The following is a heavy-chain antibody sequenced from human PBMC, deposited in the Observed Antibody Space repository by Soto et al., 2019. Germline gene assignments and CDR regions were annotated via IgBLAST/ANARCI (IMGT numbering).Heavy chain of an antibody. D-gene: IGHD5-18*01. CDR3: ARAGGYSYGGMYYYYYGMDV. J-gene: IGHJ6*02. Sequence: SETLSLTCTVSGGSISSYYWSWIRQPPGKGLEWIGYIYYSGSTNYNPSLKSRVTISVDTSKNQFSLKLSSVTAADTAVYYCARAGGYSYGGMYYYYYGMDVWGQGTTVTVSS. CDR2: IYYSGST. V-gene: IGHV4-59*01. CDR1: GGSISSYY.